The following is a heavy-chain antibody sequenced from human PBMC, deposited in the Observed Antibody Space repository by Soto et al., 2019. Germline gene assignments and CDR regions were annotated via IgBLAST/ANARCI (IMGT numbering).Heavy chain of an antibody. CDR3: AIEYSSSPPYYPIGY. Sequence: SVKVSCKASGGTFSSYSISCVRQAPGQGLEWMGGIIPIFGTANYAQKFQGRVTITADESTSTAYMELSSLRSEDTAVYYCAIEYSSSPPYYPIGYWGQGTLVTVSS. V-gene: IGHV1-69*13. D-gene: IGHD6-6*01. CDR1: GGTFSSYS. J-gene: IGHJ4*02. CDR2: IIPIFGTA.